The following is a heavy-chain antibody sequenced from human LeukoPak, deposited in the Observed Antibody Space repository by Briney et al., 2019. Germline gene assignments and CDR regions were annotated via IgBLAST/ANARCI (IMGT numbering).Heavy chain of an antibody. CDR1: GGSSSRSSYY. V-gene: IGHV4-39*01. D-gene: IGHD6-13*01. CDR2: IYYSGST. Sequence: SETLSLTCTVSGGSSSRSSYYWGWIRQPPGKGLEWIEGIYYSGSTYYNPSLQSRVSISVHTSKNQFSLKLHSVTAADTAVYYCARHGTFTYTSSCHYWGQGTLVTVSS. J-gene: IGHJ4*02. CDR3: ARHGTFTYTSSCHY.